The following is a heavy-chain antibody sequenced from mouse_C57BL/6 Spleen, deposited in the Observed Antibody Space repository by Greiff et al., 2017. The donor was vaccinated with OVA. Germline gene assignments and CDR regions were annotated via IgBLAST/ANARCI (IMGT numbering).Heavy chain of an antibody. CDR3: AREGEITTVDFDV. D-gene: IGHD1-1*01. J-gene: IGHJ1*03. CDR1: GYTFTSYW. CDR2: IHPNSGST. V-gene: IGHV1-64*01. Sequence: QVQLQQPGAELVKPGASVKLSCKASGYTFTSYWMHWVKQRPGQGLEWIGMIHPNSGSTNYNEKFKSKATLTVDNSSSTAYMQLSSLTSEDSAVYYCAREGEITTVDFDVWGTGTTVTVSS.